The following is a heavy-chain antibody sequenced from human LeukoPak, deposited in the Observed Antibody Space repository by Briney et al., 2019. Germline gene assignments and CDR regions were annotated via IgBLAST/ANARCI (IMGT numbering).Heavy chain of an antibody. CDR2: ISGSGDYT. J-gene: IGHJ4*02. CDR1: GFTFSSQA. V-gene: IGHV3-23*01. Sequence: GGSLRLSCAASGFTFSSQAMSWVRQAPGKGLEWVSAISGSGDYTYYIDSVKGRFTISRDNSKNTLSLQMNSLRAEDTALYYCAKGSEYCSRTTSYPIDYWGQGILVTVSS. D-gene: IGHD2-2*01. CDR3: AKGSEYCSRTTSYPIDY.